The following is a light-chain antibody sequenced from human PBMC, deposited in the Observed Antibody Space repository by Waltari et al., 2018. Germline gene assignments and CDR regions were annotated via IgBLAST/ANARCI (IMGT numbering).Light chain of an antibody. J-gene: IGKJ1*01. CDR3: QQYNSYST. V-gene: IGKV1-5*03. CDR2: TAS. CDR1: QSVSVW. Sequence: DIQMTQSPSTLPASVGDRVTIPCRASQSVSVWLAWYQQKPGKAPKLLIYTASNLESGVPSRFSGSGSGTDFTLTISSLHPDDFATYYCQQYNSYSTFGQGTKVEIK.